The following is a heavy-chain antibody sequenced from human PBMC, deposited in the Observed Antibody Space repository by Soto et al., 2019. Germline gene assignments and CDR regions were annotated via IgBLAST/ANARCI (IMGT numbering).Heavy chain of an antibody. J-gene: IGHJ6*02. CDR2: INAGNGNT. CDR1: GYTFTSYA. D-gene: IGHD3-22*01. Sequence: QVQLVQSGAEVKKPGASVKVSCKASGYTFTSYAMHWVRQAPGQRLEWMGWINAGNGNTKYSQKFQGRVTITRDTSASTAYMELSSLRSEDTAVYYCARDSYYYDSSGYYSGYYYYYGMDVWGQGTTVTVSS. CDR3: ARDSYYYDSSGYYSGYYYYYGMDV. V-gene: IGHV1-3*01.